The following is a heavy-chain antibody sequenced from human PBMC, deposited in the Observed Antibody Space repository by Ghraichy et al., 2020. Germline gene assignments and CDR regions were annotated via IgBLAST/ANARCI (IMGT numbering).Heavy chain of an antibody. J-gene: IGHJ4*02. V-gene: IGHV4-4*02. D-gene: IGHD2-2*01. CDR2: IYRSGST. Sequence: SETLSLTCTISGGSISSSNWWSWVRQSPGKGLEWIGEIYRSGSTNYNPSLESRVTISVDKPKNQFPLKLSSVTAADTAVYYCVRRGFCSSTSCYLDYWGQGTLVTFSS. CDR3: VRRGFCSSTSCYLDY. CDR1: GGSISSSNW.